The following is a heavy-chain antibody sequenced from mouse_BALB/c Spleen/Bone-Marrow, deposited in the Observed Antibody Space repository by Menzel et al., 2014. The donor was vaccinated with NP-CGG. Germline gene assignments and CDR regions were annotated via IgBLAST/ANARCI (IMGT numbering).Heavy chain of an antibody. CDR3: ARDNYYDYDGFAY. CDR2: INSNGGST. D-gene: IGHD2-4*01. CDR1: GFTFSSYG. J-gene: IGHJ3*01. V-gene: IGHV5-6-3*01. Sequence: EVQRVESGGGLVQPGGSLKISCAASGFTFSSYGMSWVRQTQDKRLDLVATINSNGGSTYYPDSVKGRFTISRDNAKNTLYLQMSSLKSEDTAMYYCARDNYYDYDGFAYWGQGTLVTVSA.